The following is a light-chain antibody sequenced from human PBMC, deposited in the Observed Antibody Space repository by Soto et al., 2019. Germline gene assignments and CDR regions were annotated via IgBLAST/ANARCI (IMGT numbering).Light chain of an antibody. CDR1: RSLSNN. J-gene: IGKJ4*01. Sequence: DMEMTQSPSSLSASVGDRVTITCRAGRSLSNNLNGYQHKPGKVPKLLIYAASSLQSGVPTRFSGSGSGTHFTLTINSLQPEDFATYYCQQSYGTPLTFGGGTKIEIK. V-gene: IGKV1-39*01. CDR2: AAS. CDR3: QQSYGTPLT.